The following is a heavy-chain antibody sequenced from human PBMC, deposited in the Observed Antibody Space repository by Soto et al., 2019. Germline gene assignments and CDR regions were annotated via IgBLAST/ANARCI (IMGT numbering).Heavy chain of an antibody. J-gene: IGHJ6*02. CDR1: GDTFSISV. V-gene: IGHV1-18*04. CDR3: ASGTNDYDYCGMDV. Sequence: SVEICCTASGDTFSISVISSVLKATGQGLEWMGWISAYNGNTNYAQNLQGRVTMTTDTSTSTAYMELRSLRSDDTAVYYCASGTNDYDYCGMDVWGQGTAVTVSS. D-gene: IGHD3-16*01. CDR2: ISAYNGNT.